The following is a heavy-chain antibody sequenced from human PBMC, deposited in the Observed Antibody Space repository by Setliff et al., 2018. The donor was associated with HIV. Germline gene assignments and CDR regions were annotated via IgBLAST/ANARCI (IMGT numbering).Heavy chain of an antibody. Sequence: PGGSLRLSCAASGFTFSRFDMNWVRQVPGKGLGWVAHIDSSSETKYYADSVKGRFSISRDNARNSLFLQMNNLRVEDTAVYYCAREGSSGYTGWFDSWGQGTLVTVSS. CDR2: IDSSSETK. J-gene: IGHJ5*01. V-gene: IGHV3-48*03. D-gene: IGHD3-22*01. CDR1: GFTFSRFD. CDR3: AREGSSGYTGWFDS.